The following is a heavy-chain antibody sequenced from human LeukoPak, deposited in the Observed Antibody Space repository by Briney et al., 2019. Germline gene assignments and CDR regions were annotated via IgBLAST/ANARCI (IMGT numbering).Heavy chain of an antibody. CDR3: ARKFVVVTAGDAFDI. CDR1: GGSISSGGYS. J-gene: IGHJ3*02. V-gene: IGHV4-30-2*01. Sequence: SQTLSLTCAVSGGSISSGGYSWSWIRQPPGKGLEWIGYIYHSGSTYYNPSLKSRVTISVDRSKNQFSLKLSSVTAADTAVYYCARKFVVVTAGDAFDIWGQGTTVTVSS. CDR2: IYHSGST. D-gene: IGHD2-21*02.